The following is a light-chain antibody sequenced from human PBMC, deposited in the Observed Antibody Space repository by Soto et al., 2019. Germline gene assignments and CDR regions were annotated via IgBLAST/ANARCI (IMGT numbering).Light chain of an antibody. CDR2: AAS. J-gene: IGKJ3*01. V-gene: IGKV1-27*01. CDR1: QGISNY. Sequence: DIQMTQSPSSLSASVGDRVTITCRASQGISNYLAWYQQKPGKVPKLLIYAASTLQSVVPSRFSGSGSGTDFPLTISSLQPEDVATYYCQKYNSALIFTFGPGTKVDIK. CDR3: QKYNSALIFT.